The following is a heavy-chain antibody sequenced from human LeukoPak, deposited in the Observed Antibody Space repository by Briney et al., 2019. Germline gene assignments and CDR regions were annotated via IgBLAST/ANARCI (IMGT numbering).Heavy chain of an antibody. J-gene: IGHJ2*01. D-gene: IGHD3-10*01. Sequence: ASVKVSCKASGYTFTSYYMHWVRQAPGQGLEWMGIINPSGGSTSYAQKFQGRVTMTRDTSTSTVYMELSSLRSEDTAVYYCARDLSGSGFPYWYFDLWGRGTLVTVSS. CDR2: INPSGGST. V-gene: IGHV1-46*01. CDR3: ARDLSGSGFPYWYFDL. CDR1: GYTFTSYY.